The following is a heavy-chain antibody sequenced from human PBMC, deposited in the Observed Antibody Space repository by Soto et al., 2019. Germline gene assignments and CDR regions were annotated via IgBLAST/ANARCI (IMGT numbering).Heavy chain of an antibody. J-gene: IGHJ5*02. CDR3: ARDEDNWNYEKEFDP. CDR1: GYTFTSYG. CDR2: ISAYNGNT. Sequence: ASVKVSCTASGYTFTSYGISWVRQAPGQGLEWMGWISAYNGNTNYAQKLQGRVTMTTDTSTSTAYMELRSLRSDDTAVYYCARDEDNWNYEKEFDPWGQGTLVTVSS. D-gene: IGHD1-7*01. V-gene: IGHV1-18*01.